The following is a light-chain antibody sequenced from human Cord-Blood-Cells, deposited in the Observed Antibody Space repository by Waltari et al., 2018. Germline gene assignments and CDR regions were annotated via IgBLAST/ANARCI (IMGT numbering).Light chain of an antibody. J-gene: IGKJ2*03. CDR2: GAS. CDR3: QQYNNWPPSYS. CDR1: QSVSSN. Sequence: DIVMTQSPPTLSVSPGESATLSCRSSQSVSSNLSWYQQKPGQAPRLLIYGASTRATGIPARFSGSGSGTEFTLTISSLQSEDFAVYYCQQYNNWPPSYSFGQGTKLEIK. V-gene: IGKV3-15*01.